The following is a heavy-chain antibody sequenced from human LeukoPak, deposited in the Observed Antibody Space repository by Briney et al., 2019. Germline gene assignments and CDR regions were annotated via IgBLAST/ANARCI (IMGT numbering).Heavy chain of an antibody. J-gene: IGHJ4*02. CDR3: ASKPRGESRPFDY. V-gene: IGHV1-3*01. Sequence: XXKVSCKASGYTFTAHAVHWVRQAPGQRLEWMGWINVANGDTGYSQKFQDRVTITRDTSASTGYMEMSSLISEDTAVYYCASKPRGESRPFDYWGQGTLVTVPS. CDR1: GYTFTAHA. D-gene: IGHD3-16*01. CDR2: INVANGDT.